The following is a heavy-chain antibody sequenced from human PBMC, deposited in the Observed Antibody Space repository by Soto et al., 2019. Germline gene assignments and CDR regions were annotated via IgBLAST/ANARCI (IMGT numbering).Heavy chain of an antibody. CDR3: ARGAPVVVAATKNWFDP. J-gene: IGHJ5*02. CDR1: GGSFSGYY. Sequence: SETLSLTCAVYGGSFSGYYWSWIRQPPGKGLEWIGEINHSGSTNYNPSLKSRVTISVDTSKNQFSLKLSSVTAADTAVYYCARGAPVVVAATKNWFDPWGQGTLVTVSS. CDR2: INHSGST. V-gene: IGHV4-34*01. D-gene: IGHD2-15*01.